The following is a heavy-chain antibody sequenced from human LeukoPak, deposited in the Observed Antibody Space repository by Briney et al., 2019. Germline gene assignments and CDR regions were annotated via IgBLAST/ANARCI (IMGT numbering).Heavy chain of an antibody. V-gene: IGHV3-30*02. CDR3: AKDHRYSSGCAFDY. Sequence: QPGGSLRLSCAASGFTFSSYGMHWVRQAPGKGLEWVAFIRYDGSNKYYADSVKGRFTISRDNSKNTLYLQMNSLRAEDTAAYYCAKDHRYSSGCAFDYWGQGTLVTVSS. CDR1: GFTFSSYG. CDR2: IRYDGSNK. J-gene: IGHJ4*02. D-gene: IGHD6-19*01.